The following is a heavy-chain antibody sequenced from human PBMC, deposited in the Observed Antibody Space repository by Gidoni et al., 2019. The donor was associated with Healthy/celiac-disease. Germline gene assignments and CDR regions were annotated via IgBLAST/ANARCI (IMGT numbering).Heavy chain of an antibody. J-gene: IGHJ6*02. D-gene: IGHD3-22*01. CDR3: ARERRGGDSSGQHYYYYGMDV. V-gene: IGHV1-2*04. Sequence: QVQLVQSGAEVKKPGASVQVSCKASGSTFTGYYMHWVRQAPGEGLEWRGWSNPKSGGTNYAKKFQGWVTMTRDTSISTAYMELSRLRSDDTAVYYGARERRGGDSSGQHYYYYGMDVWGQGTTVTVSS. CDR2: SNPKSGGT. CDR1: GSTFTGYY.